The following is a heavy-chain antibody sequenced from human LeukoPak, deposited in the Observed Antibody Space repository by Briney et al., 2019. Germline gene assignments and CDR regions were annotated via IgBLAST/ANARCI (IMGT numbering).Heavy chain of an antibody. V-gene: IGHV3-49*03. D-gene: IGHD2-8*01. J-gene: IGHJ4*02. CDR3: TRIVGYCTNGVCWHPDY. CDR2: IRSKAYGGTT. CDR1: GFTFGDYA. Sequence: GGSLRLSCTASGFTFGDYAMSWFRQAPGKGLEWGGFIRSKAYGGTTEYAASVKGRFTISRDDSKSIAYLQMNSLKTEDTAVYYCTRIVGYCTNGVCWHPDYWGQGTLVTVSS.